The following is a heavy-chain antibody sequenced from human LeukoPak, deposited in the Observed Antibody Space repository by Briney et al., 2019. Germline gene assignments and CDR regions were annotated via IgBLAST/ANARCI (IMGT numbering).Heavy chain of an antibody. D-gene: IGHD5-18*01. CDR3: TTNVDTRPRGDY. CDR2: ISGSGGST. V-gene: IGHV3-23*01. J-gene: IGHJ4*02. Sequence: PGRSLRLSCAASGFTFSSYAMSWVRQAPGKGLEWVSAISGSGGSTYYADSVKGRFTISRDNSKNTLYLQMNSLKTEDTAVYYCTTNVDTRPRGDYWGQGTLVTVSS. CDR1: GFTFSSYA.